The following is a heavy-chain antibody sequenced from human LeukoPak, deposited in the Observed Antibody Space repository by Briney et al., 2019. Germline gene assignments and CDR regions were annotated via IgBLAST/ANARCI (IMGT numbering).Heavy chain of an antibody. CDR3: ARSIVGATLGPTRFDY. CDR1: GYTFTSYG. J-gene: IGHJ4*02. Sequence: ASVKVSCKASGYTFTSYGISWVRQAPGQGLEWMGWISAYNGNTNYAQKLQGRVTMTTDTSTSTAYMELKSLRSDDTAVYYCARSIVGATLGPTRFDYWGQGTLVTVSS. D-gene: IGHD1-26*01. V-gene: IGHV1-18*01. CDR2: ISAYNGNT.